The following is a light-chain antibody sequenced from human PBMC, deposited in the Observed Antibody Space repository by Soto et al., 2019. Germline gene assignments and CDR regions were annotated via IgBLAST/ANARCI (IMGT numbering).Light chain of an antibody. V-gene: IGKV1-33*01. CDR3: QQYDNLPS. CDR1: QDISNY. Sequence: DIQMTQSPSSLSASVGDRVTITCQASQDISNYLNWYQQKPGQAPKLLIYDASNLETGVPSRFSGSGSGTDFTFTINSLQPEDIATYYCQQYDNLPSFGGGTKVEIK. CDR2: DAS. J-gene: IGKJ4*01.